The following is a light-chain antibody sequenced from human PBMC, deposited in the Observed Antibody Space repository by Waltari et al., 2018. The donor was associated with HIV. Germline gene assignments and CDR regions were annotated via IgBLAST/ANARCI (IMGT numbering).Light chain of an antibody. J-gene: IGKJ4*01. Sequence: DIQMTQSPSSLSASVGDIRTITCRASHDISNFLACYQQKPGQFPKLLIFAASTLQSGVPSRFSFRVSVTQFTLTISGLQPEDVGTYYCQKYNSAPHTFGGGTKVEI. CDR3: QKYNSAPHT. V-gene: IGKV1-27*01. CDR2: AAS. CDR1: HDISNF.